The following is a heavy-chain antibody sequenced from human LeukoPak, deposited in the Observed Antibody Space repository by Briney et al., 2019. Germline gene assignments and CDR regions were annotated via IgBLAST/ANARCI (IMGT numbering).Heavy chain of an antibody. V-gene: IGHV1-46*01. D-gene: IGHD1-14*01. J-gene: IGHJ4*02. CDR2: INPNGGGT. Sequence: ASVKVSCEASGYAFTNYHMFWVRQAPGQGLEWMGIINPNGGGTNYAQKFQGRVTMTRDTSTSTVYMDLSSLTSEDTALYYCARGVDNSRYYFDYWGQGTLVTVSS. CDR1: GYAFTNYH. CDR3: ARGVDNSRYYFDY.